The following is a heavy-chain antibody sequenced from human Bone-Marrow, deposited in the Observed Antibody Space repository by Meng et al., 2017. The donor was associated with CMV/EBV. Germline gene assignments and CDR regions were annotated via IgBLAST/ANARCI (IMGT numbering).Heavy chain of an antibody. J-gene: IGHJ4*02. Sequence: ASVKVSCKASGYTFTGYYMHWVRQAPGQGLEWMARIDPSGDSPTYAQNFQGRVTMTRDTPTTTVYLDLTSLTSGDTTMYYCARDAPGEDKWDWGQGTLVTVSS. V-gene: IGHV1-46*01. D-gene: IGHD2-15*01. CDR2: IDPSGDSP. CDR3: ARDAPGEDKWD. CDR1: GYTFTGYY.